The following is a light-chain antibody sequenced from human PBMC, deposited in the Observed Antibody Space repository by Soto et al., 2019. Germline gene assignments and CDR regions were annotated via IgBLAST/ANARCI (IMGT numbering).Light chain of an antibody. CDR2: DVS. Sequence: QSALTQPASVSGSPGQSITISCTGTSDDVAGYDYVSWYQQHPAKAPKLMIYDVSKRPSGVPDRFSGSKSGNTASLTISGLQAEDEADYYCCSYAGSYAYVFGTGTKVTVL. J-gene: IGLJ1*01. CDR1: SDDVAGYDY. V-gene: IGLV2-11*01. CDR3: CSYAGSYAYV.